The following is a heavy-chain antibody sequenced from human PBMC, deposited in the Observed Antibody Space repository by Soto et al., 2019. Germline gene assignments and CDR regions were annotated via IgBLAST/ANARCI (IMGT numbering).Heavy chain of an antibody. J-gene: IGHJ4*02. CDR2: IDIGGNT. V-gene: IGHV3-66*01. CDR1: GFSVTNNY. CDR3: ARGRGSTGYLGREHYFDY. Sequence: EVQVVESGGGLVQPGGSLRLSCAASGFSVTNNYMNWVRQAPGKGLEWVSIIDIGGNTYYEDSVKDRFAISRDNSRNTXXRHMDSLRAEDTAVYYCARGRGSTGYLGREHYFDYWGQGTLVTVSP. D-gene: IGHD2-2*01.